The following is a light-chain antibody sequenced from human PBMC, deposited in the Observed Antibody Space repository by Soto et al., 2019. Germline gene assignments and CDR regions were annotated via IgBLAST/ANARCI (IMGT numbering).Light chain of an antibody. CDR3: CSYAGSFIFV. J-gene: IGLJ1*01. V-gene: IGLV2-11*01. Sequence: QSALTQPRSVSGSPGRSVTISCTGTSSDVGNYNYVSWYQQYPGKVPKLMIYDVSKRPSGVPDRFSGSKSGNTASLTISGLQTEDEADYYCCSYAGSFIFVFGTGTKVTVL. CDR1: SSDVGNYNY. CDR2: DVS.